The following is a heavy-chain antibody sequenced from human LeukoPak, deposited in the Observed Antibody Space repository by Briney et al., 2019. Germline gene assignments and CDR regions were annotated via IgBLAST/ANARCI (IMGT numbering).Heavy chain of an antibody. V-gene: IGHV3-48*01. J-gene: IGHJ6*02. Sequence: GGSLRLSCAASGFTFSSHSMNWVRQAPGKGLEWVSYISSSSSTIYYADSVKGRFTISRDNAKNSLYLQMSNLRAEDTAVYFCARGGGLDVWGQGATVTVSS. CDR3: ARGGGLDV. D-gene: IGHD3-16*01. CDR1: GFTFSSHS. CDR2: ISSSSSTI.